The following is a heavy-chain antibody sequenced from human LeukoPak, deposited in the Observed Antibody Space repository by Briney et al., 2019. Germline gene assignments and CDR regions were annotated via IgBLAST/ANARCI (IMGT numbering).Heavy chain of an antibody. V-gene: IGHV3-23*01. CDR3: AKDPAVAGRVQLSINWFDP. Sequence: PPGGSLRLSCAASGFTFSSYAMSWVRQAPGKGLEWVSAISGSGGSTYYADSVKGRFTISRDNSKNTLYLQMNSLRAEDTAVCYCAKDPAVAGRVQLSINWFDPWGQGTLVTVSS. CDR2: ISGSGGST. D-gene: IGHD6-19*01. J-gene: IGHJ5*02. CDR1: GFTFSSYA.